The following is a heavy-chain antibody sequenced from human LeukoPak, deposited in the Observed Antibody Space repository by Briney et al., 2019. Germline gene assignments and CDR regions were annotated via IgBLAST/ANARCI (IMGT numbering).Heavy chain of an antibody. D-gene: IGHD5-18*01. Sequence: GGSLRLSCAASGFTFSSYAMSWVRQAPGKGLERVSAISGSGGSTYYADSVKGRFTISRDNSKNTLYLQMNSLRAEDTAVYYCAKDSQGYSYGYFAFDIWGQGTMVTVSS. CDR3: AKDSQGYSYGYFAFDI. J-gene: IGHJ3*02. CDR1: GFTFSSYA. CDR2: ISGSGGST. V-gene: IGHV3-23*01.